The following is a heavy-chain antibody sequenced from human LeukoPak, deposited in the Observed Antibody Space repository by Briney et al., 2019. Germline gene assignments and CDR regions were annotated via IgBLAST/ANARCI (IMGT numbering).Heavy chain of an antibody. D-gene: IGHD2-2*01. CDR2: ISAYNGNT. V-gene: IGHV1-18*01. J-gene: IGHJ6*02. CDR1: GGTFSSYA. CDR3: AREFHEGDQRIVVVPAAPYYYYGMDV. Sequence: ASVKVSCKASGGTFSSYAISWVRQAPGQGLEWMGWISAYNGNTNYAQKLQGRVTMTTDTSTSIAYMELRSLRSDDTAVYYCAREFHEGDQRIVVVPAAPYYYYGMDVWGQGTTVTVSS.